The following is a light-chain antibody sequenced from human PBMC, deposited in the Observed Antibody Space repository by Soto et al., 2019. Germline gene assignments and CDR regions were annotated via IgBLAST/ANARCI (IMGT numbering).Light chain of an antibody. CDR2: DVT. Sequence: QSVLTQPRSVSASPGQSVTISCTGTSSDVGRYDYVSWYQRLPGKAPKLIVYDVTERPSGVPDRFSGSKSGNTASLTISGLQAEDEADYYCCLYVGGRTYVFGTGTKVTVL. CDR1: SSDVGRYDY. CDR3: CLYVGGRTYV. J-gene: IGLJ1*01. V-gene: IGLV2-11*01.